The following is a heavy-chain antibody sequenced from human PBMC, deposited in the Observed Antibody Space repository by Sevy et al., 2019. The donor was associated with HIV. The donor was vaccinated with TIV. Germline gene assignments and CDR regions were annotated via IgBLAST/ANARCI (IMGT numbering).Heavy chain of an antibody. CDR2: ISHDGSDK. V-gene: IGHV3-30*18. J-gene: IGHJ4*02. CDR1: GFTFSAHG. D-gene: IGHD3-22*01. CDR3: AKDQGAAKYYYDNSGYWDY. Sequence: GGSLRLSCAASGFTFSAHGMHWVRQAPGKGLEWVALISHDGSDKYYADSVTGRFTISSYNCKNTLFLQMNSLRVEDTVVYYCAKDQGAAKYYYDNSGYWDYWGQGTLVTVSS.